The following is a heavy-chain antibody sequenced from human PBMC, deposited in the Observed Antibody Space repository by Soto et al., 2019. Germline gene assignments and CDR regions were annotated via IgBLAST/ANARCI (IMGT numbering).Heavy chain of an antibody. CDR1: GFTFSSYG. CDR2: ISYDGSNK. CDR3: AKALRGNIVLMVYAIGRAAYYGMDV. D-gene: IGHD2-8*01. Sequence: QVQLVESGGGVVQPGRSLRLSCAASGFTFSSYGMHWVRQAPGKGLEWVAVISYDGSNKYYADSVKGRFTISRDKSKNRLYLQMNSRRAEDTAVYYCAKALRGNIVLMVYAIGRAAYYGMDVWGQGTTVTVSS. J-gene: IGHJ6*02. V-gene: IGHV3-30*18.